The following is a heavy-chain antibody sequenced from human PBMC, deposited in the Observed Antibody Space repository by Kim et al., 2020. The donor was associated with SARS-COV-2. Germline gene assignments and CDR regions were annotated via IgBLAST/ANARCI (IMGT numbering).Heavy chain of an antibody. D-gene: IGHD3-22*01. J-gene: IGHJ4*02. Sequence: GRFTIPRDNSKNTLYLQMNSLTAEDTAVYYCARPYYYDGSGYYYSFFDYWGQGTMVTVSS. CDR3: ARPYYYDGSGYYYSFFDY. V-gene: IGHV3-30*01.